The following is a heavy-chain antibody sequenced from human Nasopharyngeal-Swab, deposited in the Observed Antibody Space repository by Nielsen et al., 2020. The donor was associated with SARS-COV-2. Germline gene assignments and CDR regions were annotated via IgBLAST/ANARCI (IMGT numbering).Heavy chain of an antibody. J-gene: IGHJ4*02. CDR3: ASSPFITVMGRALDH. CDR1: RMMFSDYE. Sequence: GGSLRLSCEASRMMFSDYEMNWVRQAPGKGLEWVSYISSSGSTTYYADSVKGRFTISRDNTKNSLFLQMNSLSAEDTAVYYCASSPFITVMGRALDHWGQGTLVTVSS. V-gene: IGHV3-48*03. D-gene: IGHD3-22*01. CDR2: ISSSGSTT.